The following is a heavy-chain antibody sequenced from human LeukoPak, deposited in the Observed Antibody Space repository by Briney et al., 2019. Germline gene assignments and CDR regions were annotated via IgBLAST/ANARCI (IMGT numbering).Heavy chain of an antibody. CDR3: ARVRYYYGSGWLRWFDP. J-gene: IGHJ5*02. CDR1: GYTFTSYD. D-gene: IGHD3-10*01. V-gene: IGHV1-8*03. Sequence: ASVKVSCKASGYTFTSYDINWVRQATGQGLEWMGWMNPNSGNTGYAQKFQGRVTITRNTSISTAYMELSSLRSEDTAVYYCARVRYYYGSGWLRWFDPWGQGTLVTVSS. CDR2: MNPNSGNT.